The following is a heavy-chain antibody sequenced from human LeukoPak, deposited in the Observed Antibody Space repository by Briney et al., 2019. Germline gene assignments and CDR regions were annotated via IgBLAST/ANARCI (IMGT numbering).Heavy chain of an antibody. Sequence: GGSLRLSCAASAFTFSSYWMSWVRQAPGKGLEWVANIKQDGSEKYYVDSVKGRFTISRDNVKNSLYLQMNSLRAEDTAVYYCARAPSTWDCSGGSCYSDYWGQGTLVTVSS. V-gene: IGHV3-7*01. D-gene: IGHD2-15*01. J-gene: IGHJ4*02. CDR2: IKQDGSEK. CDR1: AFTFSSYW. CDR3: ARAPSTWDCSGGSCYSDY.